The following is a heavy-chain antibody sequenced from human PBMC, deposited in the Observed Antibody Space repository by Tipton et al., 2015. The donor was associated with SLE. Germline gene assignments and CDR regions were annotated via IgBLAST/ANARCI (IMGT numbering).Heavy chain of an antibody. J-gene: IGHJ6*02. Sequence: GSLRLSCAVSGASISSSNWWGWVRQPPGKGLEWIGEIYHSGTTNYNPSLKSRVTISVDKSKNQFSLNLTSVTAADTAVYYCAKATGITGYSYYFGLDVWGRGTTIIVAS. CDR3: AKATGITGYSYYFGLDV. V-gene: IGHV4-4*02. D-gene: IGHD1-1*01. CDR1: GASISSSNW. CDR2: IYHSGTT.